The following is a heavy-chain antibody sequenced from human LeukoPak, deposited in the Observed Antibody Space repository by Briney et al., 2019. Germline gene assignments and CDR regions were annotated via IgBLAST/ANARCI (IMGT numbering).Heavy chain of an antibody. CDR1: GGTFSSYA. J-gene: IGHJ4*02. CDR2: ISYDGSNK. V-gene: IGHV3-30-3*01. CDR3: ARGLIVLMAYAIDY. D-gene: IGHD2-8*01. Sequence: SCKASGGTFSSYAMHWVRQAPGKGLEWVAVISYDGSNKYYADSVKGRFTISRDNSKNTLYLQMNSLRAEDTAVYYCARGLIVLMAYAIDYWGQGTLVTVSS.